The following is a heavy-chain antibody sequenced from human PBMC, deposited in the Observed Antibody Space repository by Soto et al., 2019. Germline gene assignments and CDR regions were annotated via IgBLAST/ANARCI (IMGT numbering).Heavy chain of an antibody. D-gene: IGHD2-8*01. Sequence: TLSLTCTVSGGSVSSGGYYWSWIRQHPGTGLEWIGYIYYSGTTYFNPSLKSRASISLDTSKNEFSLKLTSVTAADTAVYYCARRALPQCINGVCYKDGFWDYWGQGALVTVSS. CDR1: GGSVSSGGYY. J-gene: IGHJ4*02. CDR3: ARRALPQCINGVCYKDGFWDY. CDR2: IYYSGTT. V-gene: IGHV4-31*03.